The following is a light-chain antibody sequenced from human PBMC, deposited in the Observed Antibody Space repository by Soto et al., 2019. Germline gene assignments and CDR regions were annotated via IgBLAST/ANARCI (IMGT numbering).Light chain of an antibody. J-gene: IGLJ1*01. CDR2: EIN. V-gene: IGLV2-8*01. CDR1: SSDVGGYDY. CDR3: SSYAGSNNLYV. Sequence: QSALTQPASVSGSPGQSITISCTGTSSDVGGYDYVSWYQQYPGKVPTLMIYEINKRPSGVPDRFSGSKSGNTASLTVSGLQAEDEADYYCSSYAGSNNLYVFGAGTKLTVL.